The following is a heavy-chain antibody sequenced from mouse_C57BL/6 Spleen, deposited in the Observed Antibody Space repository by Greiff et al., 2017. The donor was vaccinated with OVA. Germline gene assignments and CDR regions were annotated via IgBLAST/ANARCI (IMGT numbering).Heavy chain of an antibody. J-gene: IGHJ3*01. CDR1: GFTFSNYW. CDR2: IRLKSDNYAT. V-gene: IGHV6-3*01. Sequence: EVMLVESGGGLVQPGGSMKLSCVASGFTFSNYWMNWVRQSPEKGLEWVAQIRLKSDNYATHYAESVKGRFTISRDDSKSSVYLQMNNLRAEDTGIYYCTGRDGYYLFAYWGQGTLVTVSA. D-gene: IGHD2-3*01. CDR3: TGRDGYYLFAY.